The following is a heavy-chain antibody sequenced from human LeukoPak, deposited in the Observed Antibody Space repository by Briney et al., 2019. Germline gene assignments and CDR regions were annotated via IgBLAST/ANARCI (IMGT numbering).Heavy chain of an antibody. V-gene: IGHV1-18*01. CDR1: GYTFTSYG. Sequence: AASVSVSCKASGYTFTSYGISWVRQAPGQGLGWMGWISAYNGNTNYEQNFQGRVTMTTDTSTSTAYMELRRLRSDDTAVYYCARDSPRWFGEARMDVWGQGTTVTVSS. CDR2: ISAYNGNT. D-gene: IGHD3-10*01. CDR3: ARDSPRWFGEARMDV. J-gene: IGHJ6*02.